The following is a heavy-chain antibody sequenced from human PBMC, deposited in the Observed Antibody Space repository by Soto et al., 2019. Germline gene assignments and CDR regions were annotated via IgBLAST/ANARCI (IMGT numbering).Heavy chain of an antibody. CDR1: GGTFSTYT. CDR3: TRVLYYFDSSAYYGHNWFDP. V-gene: IGHV1-69*12. CDR2: IIPMFGTT. D-gene: IGHD3-22*01. J-gene: IGHJ5*02. Sequence: QVQLVQSGAEVKKPGSSVKVSCKASGGTFSTYTMSWVRQAPGQGLEWMGGIIPMFGTTTYAENFQGRVTITADESTGAYYMELTSLISEDTAVYYCTRVLYYFDSSAYYGHNWFDPWGQGTRVTVSS.